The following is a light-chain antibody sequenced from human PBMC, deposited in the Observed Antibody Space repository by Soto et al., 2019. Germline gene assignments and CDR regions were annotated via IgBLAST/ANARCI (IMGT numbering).Light chain of an antibody. CDR2: SAF. CDR1: QGISSY. CDR3: QQSNSYPYT. J-gene: IGKJ2*01. Sequence: DIRLTQSPSFLSASVGDRVTITCRASQGISSYLAWYQQKAGKAPKLLIYSAFTLQSGVPSRFSGSGSGTEFTLTISSLQPEDFATYSCQQSNSYPYTFGQGTKVEI. V-gene: IGKV1-9*01.